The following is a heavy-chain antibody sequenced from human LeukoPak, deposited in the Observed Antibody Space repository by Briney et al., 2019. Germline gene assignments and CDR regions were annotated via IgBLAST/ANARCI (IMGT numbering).Heavy chain of an antibody. CDR2: IIPIFGTA. J-gene: IGHJ4*02. D-gene: IGHD1-26*01. CDR1: GGTFSSYA. V-gene: IGHV1-69*13. Sequence: GASVTVSCKASGGTFSSYAISWVRQAPGQGLEWMGGIIPIFGTANYAQKFQGRVTITADESTSTAYMELSSLRSDDTAVYYCARLGWELLIDYWGQGTLVTVSS. CDR3: ARLGWELLIDY.